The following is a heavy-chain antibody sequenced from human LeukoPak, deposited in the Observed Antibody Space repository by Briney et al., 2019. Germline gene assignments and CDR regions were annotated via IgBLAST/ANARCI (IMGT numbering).Heavy chain of an antibody. CDR3: GSGGAVAGTGFPFDY. CDR2: IYHSGST. D-gene: IGHD6-19*01. V-gene: IGHV4-4*02. CDR1: GGSISSSNW. J-gene: IGHJ4*02. Sequence: SETLSLTCAVSGGSISSSNWWSWVRPPPGKGLEWIGEIYHSGSTNYNPSLKSRVTISIDKSKNQFSLKLSSVTAADTAVYYCGSGGAVAGTGFPFDYWGQGTLVIVSS.